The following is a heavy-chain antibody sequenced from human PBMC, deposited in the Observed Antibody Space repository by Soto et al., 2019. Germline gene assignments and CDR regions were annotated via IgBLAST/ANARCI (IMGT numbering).Heavy chain of an antibody. J-gene: IGHJ6*03. V-gene: IGHV1-18*01. D-gene: IGHD2-15*01. Sequence: ASVKVSCKASGYTFTSYGISWVRQAPGQGLEWMGWISAYNGNTNYAQKLQGRVTMTTDTSTSTAYMEPRSLRSDDTAVYYCARARGGGYCSGGSCYLYYYYYYMDVWGKGTTVTVSS. CDR1: GYTFTSYG. CDR3: ARARGGGYCSGGSCYLYYYYYYMDV. CDR2: ISAYNGNT.